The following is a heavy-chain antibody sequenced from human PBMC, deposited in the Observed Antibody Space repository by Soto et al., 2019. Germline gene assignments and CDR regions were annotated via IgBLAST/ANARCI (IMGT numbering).Heavy chain of an antibody. CDR3: ARKGFGPLHGLVDV. V-gene: IGHV4-59*08. D-gene: IGHD3-10*01. J-gene: IGHJ6*02. CDR2: VHHSWGS. CDR1: GGSISSYY. Sequence: QVQLQESGPGLVKPSETLSLSCTVSGGSISSYYWSWFRQSPGKRMEWIGYVHHSWGSSYNPSLQSRVAISLDTSKSQFSLKVPSVTATDTAVYYCARKGFGPLHGLVDVWGHGTTVTVSS.